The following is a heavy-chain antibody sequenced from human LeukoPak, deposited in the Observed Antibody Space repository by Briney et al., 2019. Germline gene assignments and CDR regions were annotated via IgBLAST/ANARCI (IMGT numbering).Heavy chain of an antibody. V-gene: IGHV4-34*01. J-gene: IGHJ4*02. CDR2: INHSGST. CDR1: GGSFSGYY. Sequence: PSETLSLTCAVYGGSFSGYYWSWIRQPPGKGLEWIGEINHSGSTNYNPSLKSRVTISVDTSKNQFSLKLSSVTAADTAVYYCARGPYSGSYYYFDYWGQGTLVTVSS. D-gene: IGHD1-26*01. CDR3: ARGPYSGSYYYFDY.